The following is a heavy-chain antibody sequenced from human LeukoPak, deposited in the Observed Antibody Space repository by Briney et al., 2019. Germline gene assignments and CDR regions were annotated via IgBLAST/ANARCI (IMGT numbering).Heavy chain of an antibody. Sequence: ASVKVSCKASGGTFSSYAISWVRQAPGQGLEWMGGIIPIFGTANYAQKFQGRVTITADKSTSTAYMELSSLRSEDTAVYYCAREPRGGYDWFDYWGQGTLVTVSS. CDR1: GGTFSSYA. V-gene: IGHV1-69*06. CDR3: AREPRGGYDWFDY. D-gene: IGHD5-12*01. J-gene: IGHJ4*02. CDR2: IIPIFGTA.